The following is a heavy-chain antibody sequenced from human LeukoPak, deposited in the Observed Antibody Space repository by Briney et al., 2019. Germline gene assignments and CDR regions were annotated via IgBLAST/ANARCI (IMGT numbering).Heavy chain of an antibody. CDR3: ARTYSSSWSYCDS. Sequence: ASVKVSCEASGSTFTRYYIHWVRQAPGQGLDWMGMINPSSGSTRFAQMFQDRVTMTRDTSTSAVYMELSSLTSEDTAMYYCARTYSSSWSYCDSWGQGTLVTVSS. CDR1: GSTFTRYY. CDR2: INPSSGST. V-gene: IGHV1-46*01. J-gene: IGHJ4*02. D-gene: IGHD6-13*01.